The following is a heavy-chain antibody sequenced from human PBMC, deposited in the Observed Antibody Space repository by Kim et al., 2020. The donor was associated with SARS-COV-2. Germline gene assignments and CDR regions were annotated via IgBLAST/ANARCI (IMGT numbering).Heavy chain of an antibody. J-gene: IGHJ5*02. CDR3: ARRQPRTTTMINPNNWFDP. Sequence: SETLSLTCAVYGGSFSGYYWSWIRQPPGKGLEWIGEINHSGSTNYNPSLKSRVTISVDTSKNQFSLKLSSVTAADTAVYYCARRQPRTTTMINPNNWFDPWGQGTLVTVSS. V-gene: IGHV4-34*01. CDR1: GGSFSGYY. CDR2: INHSGST. D-gene: IGHD3-22*01.